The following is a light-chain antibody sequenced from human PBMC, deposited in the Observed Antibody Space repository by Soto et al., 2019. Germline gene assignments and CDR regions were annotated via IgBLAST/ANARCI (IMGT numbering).Light chain of an antibody. CDR2: EVN. CDR3: SSFTRSNTWV. J-gene: IGLJ3*02. Sequence: QSALTQPASVSGSPGQSITISCTGTSSDVGAYNYVSWYQQHPGKAPKLMLYEVNNRPSGVSNRFSASKSGNTASLTISGRQPEDEADYYCSSFTRSNTWVFGGGTKVTVL. CDR1: SSDVGAYNY. V-gene: IGLV2-14*01.